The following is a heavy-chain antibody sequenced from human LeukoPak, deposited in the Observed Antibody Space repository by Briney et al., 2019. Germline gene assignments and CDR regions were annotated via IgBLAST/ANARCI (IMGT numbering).Heavy chain of an antibody. CDR1: GGSFSSGGYS. D-gene: IGHD4-17*01. Sequence: PSQTLSLTCAVSGGSFSSGGYSWSWIRQPPGKGLEWIGYIYHSGSTYYNPSLKSRVTISVDRSKNQFSLKLSSVAAADTAVYYCASLRGDYVAFDYWGQGTLVTVSS. CDR3: ASLRGDYVAFDY. V-gene: IGHV4-30-2*01. J-gene: IGHJ4*02. CDR2: IYHSGST.